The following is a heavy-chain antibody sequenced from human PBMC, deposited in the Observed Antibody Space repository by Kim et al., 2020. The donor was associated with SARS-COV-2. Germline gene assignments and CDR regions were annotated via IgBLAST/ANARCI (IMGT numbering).Heavy chain of an antibody. J-gene: IGHJ6*02. Sequence: SETLSLTCAVYGGSFRGYYWSWIRQPPGKGLEWIGEINHSGSTNYNPSLKSRVTISVDTSKNQFSLKLSSVTAADTAVYYCAREVVPAASGMDVWGQGTTVTVSS. CDR2: INHSGST. CDR3: AREVVPAASGMDV. CDR1: GGSFRGYY. V-gene: IGHV4-34*01. D-gene: IGHD2-2*01.